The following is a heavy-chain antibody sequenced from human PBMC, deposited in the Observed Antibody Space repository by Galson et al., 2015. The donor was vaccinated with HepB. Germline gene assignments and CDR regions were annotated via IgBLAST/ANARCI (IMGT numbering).Heavy chain of an antibody. V-gene: IGHV4-59*08. CDR2: IYYSGST. D-gene: IGHD6-13*01. Sequence: ETLSLTCTVSVGSISTYYWSWIRQPPGKGLEWIGYIYYSGSTNYNPSLKSRVSISADTSKNQFSLKLNSVTAADTAVYYCARRVAAAGTWYFDLWGRGTLVTVSS. CDR3: ARRVAAAGTWYFDL. CDR1: VGSISTYY. J-gene: IGHJ2*01.